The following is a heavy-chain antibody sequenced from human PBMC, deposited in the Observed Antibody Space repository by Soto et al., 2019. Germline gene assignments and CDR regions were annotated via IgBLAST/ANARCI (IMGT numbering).Heavy chain of an antibody. CDR2: IKSKTDGGTT. V-gene: IGHV3-15*07. J-gene: IGHJ3*02. Sequence: SVSNACMNWVRQAPGKGLEWVGRIKSKTDGGTTDYAAPVKGRFTISRDDSKNTLYLQMNSLKTEDTPVYYCTTGFTRLAAFDIWGQGSMVTVSS. CDR1: SVSNAC. CDR3: TTGFTRLAAFDI. D-gene: IGHD6-6*01.